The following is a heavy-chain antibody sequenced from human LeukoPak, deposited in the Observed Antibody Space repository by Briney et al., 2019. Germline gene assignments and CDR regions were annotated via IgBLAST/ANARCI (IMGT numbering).Heavy chain of an antibody. Sequence: GGSLRLSCAASGFTFSSFAMSWIRQAPGEGLEWVSAITAGGGSTYHAESVKGRFTISRDNSKSTLYLQINSLRAEDTAVYYCAKGSTTSRPYYFDYWGQGTLVTVSS. D-gene: IGHD2-2*01. CDR3: AKGSTTSRPYYFDY. J-gene: IGHJ4*02. CDR2: ITAGGGST. V-gene: IGHV3-23*01. CDR1: GFTFSSFA.